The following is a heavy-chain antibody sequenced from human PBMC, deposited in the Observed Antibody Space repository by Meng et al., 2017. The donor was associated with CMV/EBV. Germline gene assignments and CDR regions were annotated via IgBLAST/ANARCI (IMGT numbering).Heavy chain of an antibody. J-gene: IGHJ6*02. CDR3: ARGPTYYYYYGMDV. CDR2: INHSGST. V-gene: IGHV4-34*01. CDR1: GGSFSGYY. Sequence: SETLSLTCAVYGGSFSGYYWSWIRQPPGKGLEWIGEINHSGSTNYSPSLKSRVTISVDTSKNQFSLKLSSVTAADTAVYYCARGPTYYYYYGMDVWGQGTTVTVSS.